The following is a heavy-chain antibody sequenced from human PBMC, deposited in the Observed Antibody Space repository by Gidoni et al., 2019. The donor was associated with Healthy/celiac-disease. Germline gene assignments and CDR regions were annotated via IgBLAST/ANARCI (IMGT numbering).Heavy chain of an antibody. CDR1: GRTFSSYA. CDR2: VIPIFGTA. J-gene: IGHJ4*02. D-gene: IGHD3-22*01. CDR3: ARDHFSGVVITTLLDY. Sequence: QVQLVQSGAEVQKPGSSVKVSCKASGRTFSSYAISWVRQAPGPGLEGMGGVIPIFGTANYAQKFQGRVTIPADESTSTAYMELSSLRSEDTAVYYCARDHFSGVVITTLLDYLGQGTLVTVSS. V-gene: IGHV1-69*01.